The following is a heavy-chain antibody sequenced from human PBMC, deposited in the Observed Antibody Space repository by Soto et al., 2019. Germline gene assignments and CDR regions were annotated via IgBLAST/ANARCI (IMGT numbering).Heavy chain of an antibody. CDR1: VFPFSSYW. Sequence: LRLSCASSVFPFSSYWIRWVRQVPGKGLVWVSRINSEGTGTIYADSVKGRFTISRDNAKNTLYLQMNSLRAEDTAVYYCVRDYDSSGYNSDYWGQGTPVTVSS. V-gene: IGHV3-74*01. CDR2: INSEGTGT. J-gene: IGHJ4*02. CDR3: VRDYDSSGYNSDY. D-gene: IGHD3-22*01.